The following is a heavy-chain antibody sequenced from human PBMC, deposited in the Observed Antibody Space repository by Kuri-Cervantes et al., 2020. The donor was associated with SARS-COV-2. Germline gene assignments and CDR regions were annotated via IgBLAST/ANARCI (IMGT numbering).Heavy chain of an antibody. Sequence: GGSLRLSCAASGFTFSSYSMNWVRQAPGKGLEWVSAISGSGGSTYYADSVKGRFTTSRDNSKNTLYLQMNSLRAEDTAVYYCAKGDYCSSTSCYSYYYYYGMDVWGQGTTVTVSS. V-gene: IGHV3-23*01. J-gene: IGHJ6*02. CDR1: GFTFSSYS. CDR2: ISGSGGST. CDR3: AKGDYCSSTSCYSYYYYYGMDV. D-gene: IGHD2-2*01.